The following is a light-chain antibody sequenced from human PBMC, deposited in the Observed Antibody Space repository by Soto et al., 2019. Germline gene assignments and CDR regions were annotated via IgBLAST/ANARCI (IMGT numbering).Light chain of an antibody. Sequence: IVLTQSPAALSVSPGRSATLSCRSSGSVGSNLAWLQRLPDQAPRHLVYGASTRATGIPARFSGSGSGTEFTLAISSLQSEDFAVYYCQQYNLWPPFTVGPGTKVDIK. J-gene: IGKJ3*01. V-gene: IGKV3-15*01. CDR1: GSVGSN. CDR2: GAS. CDR3: QQYNLWPPFT.